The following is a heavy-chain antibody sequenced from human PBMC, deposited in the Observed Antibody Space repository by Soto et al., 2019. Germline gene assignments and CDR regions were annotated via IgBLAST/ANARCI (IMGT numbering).Heavy chain of an antibody. D-gene: IGHD6-13*01. CDR2: TYYRSKWYN. CDR3: VRTPASGSLDP. Sequence: QTLALTCALSGDSVSNNSAAWNLIRQSPSRGLEWLGRTYYRSKWYNDYAVSVKSRITINPDTSKNQFSLQLNSVTPEDTAVYYCVRTPASGSLDPWGQGTLVTVSS. V-gene: IGHV6-1*01. J-gene: IGHJ5*02. CDR1: GDSVSNNSAA.